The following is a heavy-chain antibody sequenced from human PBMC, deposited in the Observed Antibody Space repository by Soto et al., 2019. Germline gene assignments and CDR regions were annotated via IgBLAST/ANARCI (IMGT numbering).Heavy chain of an antibody. D-gene: IGHD3-16*01. Sequence: ESGGGLVQPGGSLRLSCAASGFSFSLFWMSWVRQTPGKGLEWVANINEDGSEKFFADSVKGRFTISGDNAKNSLSLQMNSLTADDTAVYYCARTGWPQSSYYFDYWGQGTLVTVSS. CDR3: ARTGWPQSSYYFDY. CDR2: INEDGSEK. CDR1: GFSFSLFW. J-gene: IGHJ4*02. V-gene: IGHV3-7*03.